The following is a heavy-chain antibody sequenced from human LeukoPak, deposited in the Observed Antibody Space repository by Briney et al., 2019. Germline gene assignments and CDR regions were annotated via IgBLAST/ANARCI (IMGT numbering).Heavy chain of an antibody. CDR3: ASSGYSHITGLDY. Sequence: GGSLRLSCAASGFTFSSYAMHWVRQAPGKGLEWVAVISYDGSNKYYADSVKGRFTISRDNSQNTLYLQMNSLRAEDTAVYYCASSGYSHITGLDYWGQGTLVTVSS. CDR1: GFTFSSYA. V-gene: IGHV3-30*01. D-gene: IGHD5-18*01. J-gene: IGHJ4*02. CDR2: ISYDGSNK.